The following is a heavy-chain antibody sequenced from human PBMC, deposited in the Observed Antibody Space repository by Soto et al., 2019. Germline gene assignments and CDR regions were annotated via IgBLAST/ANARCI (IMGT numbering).Heavy chain of an antibody. Sequence: PGESLKISCKGSGYSFTSYWIGWVRQMPGKGLEWMGIIYPGDSDTRYSPSFQGQVTISADKSISTAYLQWSSLMASDTAMYYCARVSPGIAAAQTPFAFDIWGQGTMVTVSS. CDR2: IYPGDSDT. CDR3: ARVSPGIAAAQTPFAFDI. V-gene: IGHV5-51*01. J-gene: IGHJ3*02. D-gene: IGHD6-13*01. CDR1: GYSFTSYW.